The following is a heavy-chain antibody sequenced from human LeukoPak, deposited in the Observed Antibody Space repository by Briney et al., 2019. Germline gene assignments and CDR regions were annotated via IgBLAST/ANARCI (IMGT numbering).Heavy chain of an antibody. CDR1: GDSISSYY. CDR3: ARGTIKYDSSGYYFDY. D-gene: IGHD3-22*01. Sequence: PSETLSLTCTVSGDSISSYYWSWIRQPPGKGLEWIGYIYYSGSTNYNPSLKSRVTISVDTSKNQFSLKLSSVTAADTAVYYCARGTIKYDSSGYYFDYWGQGTLVTVSS. CDR2: IYYSGST. J-gene: IGHJ4*02. V-gene: IGHV4-59*01.